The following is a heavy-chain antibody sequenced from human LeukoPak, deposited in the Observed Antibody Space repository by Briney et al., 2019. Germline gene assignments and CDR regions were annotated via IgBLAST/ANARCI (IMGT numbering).Heavy chain of an antibody. Sequence: SETLSLTCAVYGGSFSGYYCNWIRQPPGKGLEWIGYIYSSGSANYGPSLKSRVTISVDTSKNQFSLKLSSVTAADTAVYYCASASIAARANWFDPWGQGTLVTVSS. D-gene: IGHD6-6*01. V-gene: IGHV4-59*08. CDR1: GGSFSGYY. CDR3: ASASIAARANWFDP. CDR2: IYSSGSA. J-gene: IGHJ5*02.